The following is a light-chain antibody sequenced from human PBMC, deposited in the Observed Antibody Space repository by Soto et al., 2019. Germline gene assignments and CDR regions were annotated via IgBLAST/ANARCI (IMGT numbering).Light chain of an antibody. CDR1: SSNVETNT. CDR2: TNN. Sequence: QSVLTQPPSASGTPGQTVTISCSGSSSNVETNTVNWYQHLPGTAPKLLIHTNNQRPSGVPDRFSGSRSGTSASLAISGLQSEDEADYYCAAWDDSLNGDVVFGGGTKLTVL. V-gene: IGLV1-44*01. J-gene: IGLJ2*01. CDR3: AAWDDSLNGDVV.